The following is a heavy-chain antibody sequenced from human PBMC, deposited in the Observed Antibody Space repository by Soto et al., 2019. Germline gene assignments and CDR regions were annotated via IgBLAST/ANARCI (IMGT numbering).Heavy chain of an antibody. CDR1: GFTFSRYV. CDR2: INSNGGST. Sequence: EVQLLDSGGGLVQPGGSLRLSCVASGFTFSRYVMTWVRQAPGKGLEWVSTINSNGGSTYYTDSVKGRFTISRDNSKNSLYLPMNGLRAEDTAVYFCARVPDLDYCSRTSCLYYFDYWGQGALVTVSS. CDR3: ARVPDLDYCSRTSCLYYFDY. J-gene: IGHJ4*02. V-gene: IGHV3-23*01. D-gene: IGHD2-2*01.